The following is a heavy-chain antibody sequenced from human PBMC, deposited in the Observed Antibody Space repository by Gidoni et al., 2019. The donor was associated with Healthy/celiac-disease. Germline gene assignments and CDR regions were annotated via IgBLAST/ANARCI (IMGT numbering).Heavy chain of an antibody. CDR2: TYHSGGT. V-gene: IGHV4-38-2*02. CDR3: ARDPVGATRRDLYNWFDP. D-gene: IGHD1-26*01. J-gene: IGHJ5*02. CDR1: GYSISSGYY. Sequence: QVQLQESGPGLVKTSETLSLTCTVSGYSISSGYYWGWIRHPPGKGLEWIGSTYHSGGTYDTPSLKSRVTISVDTSKNQFSLKLSSVTASDTAVYYCARDPVGATRRDLYNWFDPWGQGTLVTVSS.